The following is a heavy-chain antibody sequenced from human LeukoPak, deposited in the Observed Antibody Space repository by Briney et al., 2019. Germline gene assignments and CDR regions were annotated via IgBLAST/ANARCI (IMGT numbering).Heavy chain of an antibody. J-gene: IGHJ6*02. V-gene: IGHV4-34*01. Sequence: SETLSLTCAVYGGSFSGYYWSWIHQPPGKGLEWIGEINHSGSTNYNPSLKSRVTISVDTSKNQFSLKLSSVTAADTAVYYCVHKYGDYVYYGMDVWGQGTTVTVSS. D-gene: IGHD4-17*01. CDR2: INHSGST. CDR3: VHKYGDYVYYGMDV. CDR1: GGSFSGYY.